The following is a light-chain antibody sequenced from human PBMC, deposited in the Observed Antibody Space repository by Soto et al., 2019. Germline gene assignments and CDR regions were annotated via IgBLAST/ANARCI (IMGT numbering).Light chain of an antibody. J-gene: IGLJ1*01. Sequence: QSVLTQPASVSGSPGQSITISCTGASSDVGGFDHVSWYQQHPGKVPRLLIYDVSSRPSGVSDRFSGSKSGNTASLTISGLQAEDEADYYCNSFTTTNTYVFGTGTSHRP. CDR3: NSFTTTNTYV. V-gene: IGLV2-14*03. CDR1: SSDVGGFDH. CDR2: DVS.